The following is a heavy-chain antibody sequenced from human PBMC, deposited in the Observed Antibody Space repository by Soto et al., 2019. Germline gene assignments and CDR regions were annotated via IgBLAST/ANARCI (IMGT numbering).Heavy chain of an antibody. D-gene: IGHD3-22*01. V-gene: IGHV4-39*01. CDR1: GGSISSRNYY. Sequence: QLQLQESGPGLVKPSETLSLTCTVSGGSISSRNYYWGWIRQPPGKGLEWIGSIYYSGSTYYNPSLKSRVTISVDTSKNEFSLKLSSVTAADTAVYYCATHYYDTSGDYFPPGGYWGQGTLVTVSS. CDR2: IYYSGST. J-gene: IGHJ4*02. CDR3: ATHYYDTSGDYFPPGGY.